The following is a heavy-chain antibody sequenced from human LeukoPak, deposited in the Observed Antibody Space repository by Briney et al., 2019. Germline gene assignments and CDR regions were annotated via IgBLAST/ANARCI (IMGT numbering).Heavy chain of an antibody. J-gene: IGHJ4*02. CDR3: ARDSLGYGGYRFLPLDY. V-gene: IGHV3-30-3*01. D-gene: IGHD5-12*01. CDR2: ISYDGSNK. Sequence: LPGGSLRLSCAASGFTFSSYAMHWVRQAPGKGLEWVAVISYDGSNKYYADSVKGRFTISRDNSKNTLYLQMNSLRAEDTAVYYCARDSLGYGGYRFLPLDYWGQGTLVTVSS. CDR1: GFTFSSYA.